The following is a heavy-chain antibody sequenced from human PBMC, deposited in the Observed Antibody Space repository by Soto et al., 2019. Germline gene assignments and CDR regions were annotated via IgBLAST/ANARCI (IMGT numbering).Heavy chain of an antibody. V-gene: IGHV1-3*04. CDR2: INTGNGNT. Sequence: QVQLVQSGAEVKKPGASVRVSCKASGYTFTGWPIHWVRQAPGQSPEWLGWINTGNGNTRSSQKFQGRVAITRDTSASTTYVELSSLGSEDTAIYYCARSNGDYSPFDYWGQGTQVTVSS. CDR3: ARSNGDYSPFDY. J-gene: IGHJ4*02. D-gene: IGHD2-8*01. CDR1: GYTFTGWP.